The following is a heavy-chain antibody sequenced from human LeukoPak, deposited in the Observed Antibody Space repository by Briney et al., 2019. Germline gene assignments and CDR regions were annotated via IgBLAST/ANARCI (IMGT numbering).Heavy chain of an antibody. V-gene: IGHV1-8*01. CDR3: AREVPRYCSSTSCYTSTNHYYYYGMDV. D-gene: IGHD2-2*01. J-gene: IGHJ6*01. Sequence: ASVKVTCKASGYTFTSYDINWVRQATGQGLEWMGWMNPNSGNTGYAQKFQGRVTMTRNTSISTAYMELSSLRSEDTAVYYCAREVPRYCSSTSCYTSTNHYYYYGMDVWGQGTTVTVSS. CDR1: GYTFTSYD. CDR2: MNPNSGNT.